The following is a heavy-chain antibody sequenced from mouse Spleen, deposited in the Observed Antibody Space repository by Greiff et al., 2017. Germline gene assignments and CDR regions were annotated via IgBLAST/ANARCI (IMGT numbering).Heavy chain of an antibody. CDR3: ARGDYYDGSWYFDV. Sequence: VMLVESGAELVKPGASVKISCKASGYAFSSYWMNWVKQRPGKGLEWIGQIYPGDGDTNYNGKFKGKATLTADKSSSTAYMQLSSLTSEDSAVYFCARGDYYDGSWYFDVWGAGTTVTVSS. J-gene: IGHJ1*01. CDR1: GYAFSSYW. V-gene: IGHV1-80*01. CDR2: IYPGDGDT. D-gene: IGHD1-1*01.